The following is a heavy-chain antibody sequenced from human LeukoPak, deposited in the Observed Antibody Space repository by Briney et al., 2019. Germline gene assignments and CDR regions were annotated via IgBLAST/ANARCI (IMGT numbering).Heavy chain of an antibody. D-gene: IGHD1-1*01. V-gene: IGHV3-74*01. CDR1: GFTFSSYW. CDR2: INGDGSST. J-gene: IGHJ4*02. CDR3: ATQSGGKVY. Sequence: GGSLRLSCAASGFTFSSYWMHWVRQAPGKGLVWVSRINGDGSSTNYADSVKGRFTISRDNAKNTLYLQMNSLRAEDTAVYYCATQSGGKVYWGQGTLVTVPS.